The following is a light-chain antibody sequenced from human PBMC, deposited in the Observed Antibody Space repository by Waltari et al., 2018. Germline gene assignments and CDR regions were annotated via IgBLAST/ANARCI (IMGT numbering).Light chain of an antibody. CDR1: SSDFAVFNY. V-gene: IGLV2-14*01. CDR2: DFR. CDR3: SSYTSTWV. Sequence: QSALTQSASVSGSPGQSITISCTGTSSDFAVFNYVSWYQQHPGKAPQLMIYDFRKRPSGVSNRFSGSKSGNTASLTISGLQAEDEADYYCSSYTSTWVFGGGTKLTVL. J-gene: IGLJ3*02.